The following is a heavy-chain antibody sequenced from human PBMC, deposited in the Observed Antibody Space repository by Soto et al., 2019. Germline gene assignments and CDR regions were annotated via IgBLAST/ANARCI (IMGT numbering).Heavy chain of an antibody. CDR1: GFTFTRYS. J-gene: IGHJ4*02. V-gene: IGHV3-21*01. CDR3: ARESEDRTANFDY. CDR2: ISSTTNYI. Sequence: EVRLVESGGGLVRPGGSLRLSCAASGFTFTRYSMTWVRQAPGKGLEWVSSISSTTNYIYYGDSMKGRFTISRDNAKKSLYLEMNSRRAEDTAVYYCARESEDRTANFDYWGQGTLVTVSS.